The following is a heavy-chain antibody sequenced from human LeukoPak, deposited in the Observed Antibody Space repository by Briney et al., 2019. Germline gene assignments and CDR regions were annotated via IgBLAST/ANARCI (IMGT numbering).Heavy chain of an antibody. Sequence: PSETLSLTCTVYGGSIMGYYWSWIRQPPGKGLEWIGYIYYSGSTNYNPSLKSRVTISVDTSKNQLSLRLTSMTAADTAVYYCARVDYTTSSPYLLPDSWGQGTLVTVSS. CDR3: ARVDYTTSSPYLLPDS. CDR2: IYYSGST. J-gene: IGHJ4*02. V-gene: IGHV4-59*01. CDR1: GGSIMGYY. D-gene: IGHD6-6*01.